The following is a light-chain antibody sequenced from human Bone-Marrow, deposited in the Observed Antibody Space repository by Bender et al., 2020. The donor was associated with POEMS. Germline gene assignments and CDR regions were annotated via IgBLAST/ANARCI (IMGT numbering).Light chain of an antibody. CDR1: SSNIGAHA. J-gene: IGLJ3*02. CDR3: AVWDDSLNGWV. V-gene: IGLV1-44*01. CDR2: SSH. Sequence: QSVLTQPPSASGTPGQRVTISCSGGSSNIGAHAVNLYHHLPGTAPKLLIYSSHRRPSEVPDRFSGSRSGTSASLAIGGLQSEDEADYYCAVWDDSLNGWVFGGGTKLTVL.